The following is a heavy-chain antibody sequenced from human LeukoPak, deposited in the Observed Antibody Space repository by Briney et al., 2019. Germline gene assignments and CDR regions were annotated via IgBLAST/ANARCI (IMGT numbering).Heavy chain of an antibody. V-gene: IGHV1-2*02. CDR3: ARDENWGPDY. J-gene: IGHJ4*02. CDR1: GYTFTVHY. Sequence: ASVKVSCKASGYTFTVHYMHWIRQAPGQGLEWMGWIEPNSGGTHFAQKFQGRLTISRDTSISTAYMELSRLSSDDTAIYYCARDENWGPDYWGQGTLVTVSS. CDR2: IEPNSGGT. D-gene: IGHD7-27*01.